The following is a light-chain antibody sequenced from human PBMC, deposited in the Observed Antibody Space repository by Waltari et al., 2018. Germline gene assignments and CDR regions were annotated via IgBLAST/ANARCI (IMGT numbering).Light chain of an antibody. V-gene: IGKV1-5*03. CDR3: QQYNSYPWT. CDR1: QSISSW. J-gene: IGKJ1*01. CDR2: KAS. Sequence: DIQMTQSPYTLSASVGDRVTITCRASQSISSWLAWYQQQPGKAPKLLIYKASSLESGVPSRFSGSGSGTEFTLTISSLQPDDFATYYCQQYNSYPWTFGQGTKVEIK.